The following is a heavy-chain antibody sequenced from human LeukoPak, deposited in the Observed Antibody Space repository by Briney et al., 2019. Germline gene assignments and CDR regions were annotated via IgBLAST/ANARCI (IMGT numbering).Heavy chain of an antibody. D-gene: IGHD6-13*01. CDR3: ARVPHRYSSSWYIWFDP. J-gene: IGHJ5*02. V-gene: IGHV4-34*01. Sequence: SETLSLTCTVSGGSTSSYYWSWIRQPPGKGLEWIGEINHSGSTNYNPSLKSRVTISVDTSKNQFSLKLSSVTAADTAVYYCARVPHRYSSSWYIWFDPWGQGTLVTVSS. CDR1: GGSTSSYY. CDR2: INHSGST.